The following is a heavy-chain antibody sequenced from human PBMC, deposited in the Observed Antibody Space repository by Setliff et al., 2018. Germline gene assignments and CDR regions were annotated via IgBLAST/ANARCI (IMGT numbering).Heavy chain of an antibody. CDR1: GGTFKNHA. CDR3: ARALGGISAAGNNWLDS. Sequence: SVKVSCKTSGGTFKNHAISWVRQAPGQGLEWRGGTIPMFDRPNYAQKFQGRVAITADESTNTAYIEISSLRYEDTAVYYCARALGGISAAGNNWLDSWGQGTLVTVSS. J-gene: IGHJ5*01. D-gene: IGHD6-13*01. CDR2: TIPMFDRP. V-gene: IGHV1-69*13.